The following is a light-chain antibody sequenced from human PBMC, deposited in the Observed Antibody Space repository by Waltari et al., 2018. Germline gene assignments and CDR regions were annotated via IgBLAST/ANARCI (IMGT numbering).Light chain of an antibody. CDR2: DVS. Sequence: SALTQPRSVSGSPGQSVTISCTGTNSDVGGYNYVSWYQQHPGKAPKLMIYDVSKRPSGVPDRFSGSKSGNTASLTISGLQAEDEADYYCCSYAGSYTFLFGTGTKVTVL. CDR3: CSYAGSYTFL. J-gene: IGLJ1*01. V-gene: IGLV2-11*01. CDR1: NSDVGGYNY.